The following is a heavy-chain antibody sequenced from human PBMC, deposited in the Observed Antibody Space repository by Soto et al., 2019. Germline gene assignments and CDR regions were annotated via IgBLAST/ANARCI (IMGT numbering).Heavy chain of an antibody. J-gene: IGHJ4*02. D-gene: IGHD5-18*01. Sequence: EVPLVESGGGLVEPGGSLRLSCAASGFTFNRYSLTWVRQAPGKGLEWVSSISSSGSYIYSADSVKGRFTISRDSGANSLCLQMTSLRAAGTAIYYCAKSDTTGGYYFDSWGQGVLVTVSS. V-gene: IGHV3-21*02. CDR2: ISSSGSYI. CDR1: GFTFNRYS. CDR3: AKSDTTGGYYFDS.